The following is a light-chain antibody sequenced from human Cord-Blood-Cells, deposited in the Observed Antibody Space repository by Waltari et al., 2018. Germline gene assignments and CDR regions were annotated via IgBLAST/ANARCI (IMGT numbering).Light chain of an antibody. V-gene: IGLV2-14*01. Sequence: QSALTQPASVSGSPGQSITISCTGTSSDAGGYNYVSWYQQHPGKAPKLMIYDVSNRPSGVSNRFSGSKSGNTASLNISGLQAEDEADYYCSSYTSSSTLVFGGGTKLTVL. CDR2: DVS. CDR1: SSDAGGYNY. J-gene: IGLJ2*01. CDR3: SSYTSSSTLV.